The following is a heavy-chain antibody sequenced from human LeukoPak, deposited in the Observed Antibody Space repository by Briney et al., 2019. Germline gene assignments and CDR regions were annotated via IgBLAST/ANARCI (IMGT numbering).Heavy chain of an antibody. D-gene: IGHD6-13*01. CDR2: INPNSGAT. J-gene: IGHJ5*02. CDR3: ARDQQGNWFDP. Sequence: ASVKVSCKASGYTFSGYHMHWVRQAPGQGLEWMGWINPNSGATNYAQKFQGRVTMTRDTSNNTAHMELSRLRSDDTAVYYCARDQQGNWFDPWGQGTLVTVSS. V-gene: IGHV1-2*02. CDR1: GYTFSGYH.